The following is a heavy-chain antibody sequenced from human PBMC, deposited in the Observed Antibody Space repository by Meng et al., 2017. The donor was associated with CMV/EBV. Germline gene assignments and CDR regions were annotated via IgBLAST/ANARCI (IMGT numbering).Heavy chain of an antibody. CDR1: GFTFSNAW. CDR2: IKSKTDGGTT. V-gene: IGHV3-15*01. CDR3: TRDHFYYDSSGYYYDYYYYGMDV. D-gene: IGHD3-22*01. Sequence: GESLKISCAASGFTFSNAWMSWVRQAPGKGLEWVGRIKSKTDGGTTDYAAPVKGRFTISRDDSKSIAYLQMNSLKTEDTAVYYCTRDHFYYDSSGYYYDYYYYGMDVWGQGTTVTVSS. J-gene: IGHJ6*02.